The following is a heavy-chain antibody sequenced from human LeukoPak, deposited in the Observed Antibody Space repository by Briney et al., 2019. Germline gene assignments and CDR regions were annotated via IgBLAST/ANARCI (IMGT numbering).Heavy chain of an antibody. V-gene: IGHV3-20*04. CDR1: GFTFADYG. CDR3: ARDRPNYNNYMDV. J-gene: IGHJ6*03. CDR2: IRWNGDIT. Sequence: GGSLRLSCAASGFTFADYGMNWVRQAPGKGLEWVSGIRWNGDITGYADSVKGRFTISGDDAKNSLYLQVNSLRAEDTALYYCARDRPNYNNYMDVWGKGTTVTVSS.